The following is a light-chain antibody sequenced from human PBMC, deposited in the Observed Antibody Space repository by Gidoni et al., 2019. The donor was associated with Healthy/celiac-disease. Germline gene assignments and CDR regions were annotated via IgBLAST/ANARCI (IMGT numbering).Light chain of an antibody. CDR2: QDS. CDR1: KLGVKY. J-gene: IGLJ2*01. V-gene: IGLV3-1*01. Sequence: SYELTQPPSVSVPPGQTASITFSGDKLGVKYACWYQQKPGQSPVLVIYQDSKRPSGIPERFSGSNSGNTATLTISGTQAMDEADYYCQAWDSSTVVFGGGTKLTVL. CDR3: QAWDSSTVV.